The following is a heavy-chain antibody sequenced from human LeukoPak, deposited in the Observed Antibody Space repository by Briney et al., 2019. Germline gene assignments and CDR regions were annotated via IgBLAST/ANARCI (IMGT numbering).Heavy chain of an antibody. CDR2: ISSSSSYI. CDR1: GFTFSSYS. D-gene: IGHD3-10*01. J-gene: IGHJ6*04. V-gene: IGHV3-21*06. Sequence: GGSLRLSCAASGFTFSSYSMNWVRQAPGKGLEWVSSISSSSSYIHYADSLKGRFTISRDNAKNSLYLQVNSLRAEDTAVYYCARSYGSGSYSYYYYYGMDDWGKGTTVTVSS. CDR3: ARSYGSGSYSYYYYYGMDD.